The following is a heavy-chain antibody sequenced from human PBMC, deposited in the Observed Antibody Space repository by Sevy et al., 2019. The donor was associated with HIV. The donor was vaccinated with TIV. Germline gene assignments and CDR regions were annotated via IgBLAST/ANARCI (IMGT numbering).Heavy chain of an antibody. CDR2: ISYDINNK. V-gene: IGHV3-30-3*01. CDR3: ERDLASSGNGLDV. Sequence: GGSLRLSCAASGFTFFAYTMHWVRQAPGKGLEWVALISYDINNKYYADSVKGRFTISRDNSKNTLYLQMNSLRPEDTAVYYCERDLASSGNGLDVWGQGTTVTVSS. CDR1: GFTFFAYT. J-gene: IGHJ6*02. D-gene: IGHD3-3*02.